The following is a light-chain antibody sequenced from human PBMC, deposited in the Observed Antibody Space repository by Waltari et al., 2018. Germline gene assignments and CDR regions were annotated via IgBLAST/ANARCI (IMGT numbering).Light chain of an antibody. V-gene: IGKV2-28*01. J-gene: IGKJ3*01. CDR1: QNLLHSNGHTY. Sequence: DIVMTQSPVSLPVTPGEPASISCRSSQNLLHSNGHTYLEWYLQKPGQSPLLLIYLGSHRASGVPDRFSGSGSGTDFTLKISRVEAEDVGVYYCMQALQSPLTFGPGTKVEIK. CDR2: LGS. CDR3: MQALQSPLT.